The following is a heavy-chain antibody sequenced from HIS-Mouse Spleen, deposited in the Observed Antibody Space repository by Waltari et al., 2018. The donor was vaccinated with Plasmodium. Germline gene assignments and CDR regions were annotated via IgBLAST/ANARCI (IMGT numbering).Heavy chain of an antibody. CDR3: ARGRRIVVVTAPRGFFDY. CDR2: INHSGST. V-gene: IGHV4-34*01. Sequence: QVQLQQWGAGLLKPPETMSLTCAVHGGSFSGYYWSWIRPPPGKGLEWIGEINHSGSTNYNPSLKSRVTISVDTSKNQFSLKLSSVTAADTAVYYCARGRRIVVVTAPRGFFDYWGQGTLVTVSS. J-gene: IGHJ4*02. D-gene: IGHD2-21*02. CDR1: GGSFSGYY.